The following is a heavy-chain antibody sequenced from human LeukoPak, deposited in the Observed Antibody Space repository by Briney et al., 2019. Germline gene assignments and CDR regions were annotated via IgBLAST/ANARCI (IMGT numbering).Heavy chain of an antibody. Sequence: GGSRRLSCAASGFSFSIYGMHWVRQAPGKGLEWVAVIWYDGSNKYYADSVKGRFTISRDNSKNTLYLQMNSLRAEDTAVYYCAKDVVSGMASSYYYYYMDVWGKGTTLTVSS. CDR3: AKDVVSGMASSYYYYYMDV. CDR1: GFSFSIYG. J-gene: IGHJ6*03. V-gene: IGHV3-33*06. CDR2: IWYDGSNK. D-gene: IGHD3-16*01.